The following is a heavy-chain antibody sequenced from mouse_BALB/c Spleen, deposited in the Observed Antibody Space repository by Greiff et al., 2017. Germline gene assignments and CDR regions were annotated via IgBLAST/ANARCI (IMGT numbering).Heavy chain of an antibody. V-gene: IGHV5-12-2*01. D-gene: IGHD1-1*01. CDR3: ARHASTTVVATNYAMDY. CDR1: GFTFSSYT. Sequence: EVNVVESGGGLVQPGGSLKLSCAASGFTFSSYTMSWVRQTPEKRLEWVAYISNGGGSTYDPDTVKGRFTISRDNAKNTLYLQMSSLKSEDTAMYYCARHASTTVVATNYAMDYWGQGTSVTVSS. CDR2: ISNGGGST. J-gene: IGHJ4*01.